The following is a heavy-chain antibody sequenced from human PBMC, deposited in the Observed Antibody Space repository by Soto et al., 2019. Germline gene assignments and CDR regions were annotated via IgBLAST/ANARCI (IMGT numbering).Heavy chain of an antibody. Sequence: PGGSLRLSCAASGFTFSSYSMNWVRQAPGKGLEWVSYISSSSSTIYYADSVKGRFTISRDNSKNTLYLQMSSLRAEDTAVYYCVKDITVVPAQPDYWGQGTLVTVSS. J-gene: IGHJ4*02. CDR3: VKDITVVPAQPDY. CDR1: GFTFSSYS. V-gene: IGHV3-48*01. D-gene: IGHD2-2*01. CDR2: ISSSSSTI.